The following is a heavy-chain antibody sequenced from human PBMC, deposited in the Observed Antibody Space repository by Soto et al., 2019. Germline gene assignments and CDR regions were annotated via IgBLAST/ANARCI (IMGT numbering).Heavy chain of an antibody. CDR2: INPRSGDT. J-gene: IGHJ5*02. D-gene: IGHD1-26*01. CDR1: GYTFIGYY. V-gene: IGHV1-2*06. CDR3: GRDGVGATPLGWFDP. Sequence: QVQLVQSGAEVKKPGASVKVSRKASGYTFIGYYIHWVRQAPGQGLEWMGRINPRSGDTTYAQKFQGRLTMTRDTSISTAYMELSSLRSDDTAVYSCGRDGVGATPLGWFDPWGQGSLVTVS.